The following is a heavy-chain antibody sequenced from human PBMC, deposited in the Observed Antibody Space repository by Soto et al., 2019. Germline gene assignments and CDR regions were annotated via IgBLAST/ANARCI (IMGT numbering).Heavy chain of an antibody. CDR2: IYSGGST. Sequence: EVQLVESGGGLVQPGGSLRLSCAASGFTVSSNYMSWVRQAPGKGLEWVSVIYSGGSTYYADSVKGRFTISRDNSKNTLYLQMNSLRAEDTAVYYCARINTVTPLPFDYWGQGTLVTVSS. D-gene: IGHD4-17*01. V-gene: IGHV3-66*01. CDR3: ARINTVTPLPFDY. CDR1: GFTVSSNY. J-gene: IGHJ4*02.